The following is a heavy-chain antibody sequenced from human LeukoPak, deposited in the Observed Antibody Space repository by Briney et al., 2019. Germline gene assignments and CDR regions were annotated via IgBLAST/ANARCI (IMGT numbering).Heavy chain of an antibody. V-gene: IGHV3-23*01. CDR1: GFAFTRLA. CDR2: ISDSGSLT. D-gene: IGHD2-15*01. CDR3: VRGYSFGPYGMDV. Sequence: GGSLRLSCAASGFAFTRLAMGWVRQAPGRGLEWVSVISDSGSLTYYADSVKGRFTISRDNSKNTLYLQMSSLRAEDTAVYFCVRGYSFGPYGMDVWGQGTTVTVSS. J-gene: IGHJ6*02.